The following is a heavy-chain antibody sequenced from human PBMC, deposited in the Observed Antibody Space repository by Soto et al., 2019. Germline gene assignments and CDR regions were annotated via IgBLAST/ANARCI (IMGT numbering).Heavy chain of an antibody. CDR3: ARGTADTYYYDSSGSIGY. V-gene: IGHV4-30-4*01. Sequence: SETLSLTCSVSGESISSGDYYWSWIRQPPGKGLEWIGYIYYSGSTYYNPSLKSRVTISVDTSKNQFSLKLSSVTAADTAVYYCARGTADTYYYDSSGSIGYWGQGTLVTVSS. CDR2: IYYSGST. D-gene: IGHD3-22*01. J-gene: IGHJ4*02. CDR1: GESISSGDYY.